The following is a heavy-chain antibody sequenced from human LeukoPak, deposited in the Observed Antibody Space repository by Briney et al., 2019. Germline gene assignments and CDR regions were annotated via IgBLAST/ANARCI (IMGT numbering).Heavy chain of an antibody. J-gene: IGHJ4*02. D-gene: IGHD6-19*01. Sequence: SETLSLTCTVSGDSISNDYWSWIRQSPGKELEWIGYMYNRGSTIYNPSLKSRVTISTDTSKNQFSLRLTSVTAADTDVYYCARAEKAVTGTLDSWGQGTLITVSS. V-gene: IGHV4-59*01. CDR3: ARAEKAVTGTLDS. CDR1: GDSISNDY. CDR2: MYNRGST.